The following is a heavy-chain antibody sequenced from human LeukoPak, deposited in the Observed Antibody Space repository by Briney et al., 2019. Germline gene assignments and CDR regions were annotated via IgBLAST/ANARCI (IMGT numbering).Heavy chain of an antibody. CDR2: IWYDESIK. V-gene: IGHV3-33*01. Sequence: PGGSLRLSCAASGFTFSSYGMHWVRQAPGKGLEWVAIIWYDESIKYYGDSAKGRFTISRDNSKNTLHLQMNSLTAEDTAVYYCARWDFDYWGQGTLVTVSS. CDR1: GFTFSSYG. J-gene: IGHJ4*02. CDR3: ARWDFDY.